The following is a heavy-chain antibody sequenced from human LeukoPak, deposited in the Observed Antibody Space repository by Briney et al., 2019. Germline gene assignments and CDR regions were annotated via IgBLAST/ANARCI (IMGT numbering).Heavy chain of an antibody. Sequence: GGSLRLSCIVSGFTVSSTYMSWVRQAPGKGLEWGSVTYSGGSTYYADSVKGRCTISRDNSKNTLYLQMNSLRAEDTAVYYCAKYGAWGLWFGQPTTNFDYWGQGTLVTVSS. CDR3: AKYGAWGLWFGQPTTNFDY. CDR1: GFTVSSTY. J-gene: IGHJ4*02. D-gene: IGHD3-10*01. CDR2: TYSGGST. V-gene: IGHV3-66*01.